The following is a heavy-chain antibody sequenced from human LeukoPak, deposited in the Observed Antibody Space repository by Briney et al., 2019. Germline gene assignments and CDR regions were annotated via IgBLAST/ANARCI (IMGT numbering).Heavy chain of an antibody. V-gene: IGHV4-38-2*01. J-gene: IGHJ4*02. CDR2: ISHSGST. CDR3: ARVGGYSYGNYYFNY. Sequence: SETLSLTCAVSGYSISSGYYWGWIRQPPGKGLDWIGSISHSGSTYYNPSLRSRVTISIDTSKNQFSLRLTSVTATDTAVYYCARVGGYSYGNYYFNYWGQGTLVTVSS. D-gene: IGHD5-18*01. CDR1: GYSISSGYY.